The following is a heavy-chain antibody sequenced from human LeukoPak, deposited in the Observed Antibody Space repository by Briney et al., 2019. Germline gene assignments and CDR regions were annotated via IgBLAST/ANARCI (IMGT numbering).Heavy chain of an antibody. CDR1: GYTFTSYD. Sequence: ASVKVSCKASGYTFTSYDINWMRQATGQGLEWMGWMNPNSGNTGYAQKFQGRVTMTRNTSISTAYMELSSLRSEDTAVYYCARGGASGSYITSYYYYYYGMAVWGQGTTVTVSS. D-gene: IGHD1-26*01. CDR2: MNPNSGNT. CDR3: ARGGASGSYITSYYYYYYGMAV. J-gene: IGHJ6*02. V-gene: IGHV1-8*01.